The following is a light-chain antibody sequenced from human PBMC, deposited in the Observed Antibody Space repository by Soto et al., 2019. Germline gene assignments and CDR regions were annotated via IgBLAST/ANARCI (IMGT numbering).Light chain of an antibody. J-gene: IGKJ3*01. CDR2: GAS. CDR1: QSVSSNY. CDR3: QQYGSTPFT. Sequence: EIVVTQSPGTLSLSPGERATLSCRASQSVSSNYLAWYQQKPGQAPRLLIYGASSSASDIPDRFRGSGSGTDFTLIISRLEPEDFAMYYCQQYGSTPFTFGPGTKVDVK. V-gene: IGKV3-20*01.